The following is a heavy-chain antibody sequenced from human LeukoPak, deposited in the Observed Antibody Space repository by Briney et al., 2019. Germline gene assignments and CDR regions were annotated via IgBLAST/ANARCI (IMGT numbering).Heavy chain of an antibody. Sequence: PGGSLRLSCAASGFTFSSYSMNWVRQAPGKGLEWVSYISSSSNTIYYADSVKGRFTISRDNAKNSLYVQMNSLGPEDTAVYFCARGDPYNNGAHYFDFWGQGTLVTVSS. CDR1: GFTFSSYS. V-gene: IGHV3-48*01. D-gene: IGHD5-18*01. J-gene: IGHJ4*02. CDR3: ARGDPYNNGAHYFDF. CDR2: ISSSSNTI.